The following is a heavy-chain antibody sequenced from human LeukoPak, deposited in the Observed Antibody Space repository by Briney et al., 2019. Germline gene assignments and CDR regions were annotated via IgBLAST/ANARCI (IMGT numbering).Heavy chain of an antibody. CDR2: IYPGDSDT. D-gene: IGHD3-22*01. J-gene: IGHJ4*02. Sequence: GESLKISCKASGYSFASYWIGWVRQMPGKGLEWMGIIYPGDSDTRYRPSFDGQVTISAEKSISTAYLQWNSLKTSDTAMYYCARRPSSGYYGSHFDYWGQGTLVTVSS. CDR1: GYSFASYW. V-gene: IGHV5-51*01. CDR3: ARRPSSGYYGSHFDY.